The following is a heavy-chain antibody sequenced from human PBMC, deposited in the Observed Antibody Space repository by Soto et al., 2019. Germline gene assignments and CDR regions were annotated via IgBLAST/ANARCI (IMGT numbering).Heavy chain of an antibody. J-gene: IGHJ4*02. V-gene: IGHV3-21*06. D-gene: IGHD7-27*01. CDR1: GFTFTRYS. Sequence: VGSLRLSCAASGFTFTRYSMNWVRQAPGKGLEWVSSISSTTNYIYYGDAMKGRFTISRDNAKNSLYLEMNSLRDEDTAVYYCARESEDLTSNLDYWGQGTLVTVS. CDR2: ISSTTNYI. CDR3: ARESEDLTSNLDY.